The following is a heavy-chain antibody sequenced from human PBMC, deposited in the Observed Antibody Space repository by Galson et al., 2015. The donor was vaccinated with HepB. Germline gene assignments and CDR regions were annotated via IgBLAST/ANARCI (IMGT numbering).Heavy chain of an antibody. CDR1: GYIFTGYY. D-gene: IGHD1-26*01. CDR2: INPFSGGT. V-gene: IGHV1-2*02. CDR3: ARSIVGTTFFYYGVDL. J-gene: IGHJ6*02. Sequence: SVKVSCKASGYIFTGYYIHWVRQAPGKGLEWMGWINPFSGGTNFAQKFQGRVTMTRDTSISTVFMEPSRLGSDDTAIYYCARSIVGTTFFYYGVDLWGQGTTVTVSS.